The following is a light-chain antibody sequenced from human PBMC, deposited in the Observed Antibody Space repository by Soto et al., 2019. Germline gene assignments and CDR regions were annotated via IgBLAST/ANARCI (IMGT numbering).Light chain of an antibody. J-gene: IGKJ1*01. CDR2: GAS. V-gene: IGKV3-15*01. Sequence: FTKSPATLSVSPGEGATLSCRASQSVSSNLAWYQQKPGQAPRLLIYGASTRATGIPARFSGSGSGTEFTLTISSLQSEDFAVYYRQQYNNWPRTFGQGTKVDI. CDR1: QSVSSN. CDR3: QQYNNWPRT.